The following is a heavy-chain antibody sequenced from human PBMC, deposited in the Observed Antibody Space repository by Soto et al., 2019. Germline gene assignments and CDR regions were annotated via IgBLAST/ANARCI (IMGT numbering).Heavy chain of an antibody. D-gene: IGHD1-26*01. CDR3: ERITLVGATTVDY. J-gene: IGHJ4*02. Sequence: SETLSLTCAVYGGSFSGYYWSWIRQPPGKGLEWIGEINHSGSTNYNPSLKSRVTISVDTSKNQFSLKLSSVTAADTAVYYCERITLVGATTVDYWGQGTLVTVSS. CDR2: INHSGST. V-gene: IGHV4-34*01. CDR1: GGSFSGYY.